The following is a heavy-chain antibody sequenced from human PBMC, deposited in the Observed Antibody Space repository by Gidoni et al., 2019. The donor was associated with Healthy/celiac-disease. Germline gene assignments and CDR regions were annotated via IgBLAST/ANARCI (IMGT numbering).Heavy chain of an antibody. Sequence: EVQLLESGGGLVQPGGSLRLSCAASGFTVSSYAMSWVRQAPGKGLEWVSAISGSGGSTYYADSVKGRFTISRDNSKNTLYLQMNSLRAEDTAVYYCVGRGGVRVGYYFDYWGQGTLVTVSS. CDR3: VGRGGVRVGYYFDY. CDR2: ISGSGGST. D-gene: IGHD1-26*01. J-gene: IGHJ4*02. CDR1: GFTVSSYA. V-gene: IGHV3-23*01.